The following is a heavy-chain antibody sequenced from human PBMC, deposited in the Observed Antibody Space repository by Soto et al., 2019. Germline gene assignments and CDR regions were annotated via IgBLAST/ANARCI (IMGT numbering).Heavy chain of an antibody. D-gene: IGHD6-13*01. V-gene: IGHV3-33*01. CDR1: GFTFSNYG. J-gene: IGHJ4*02. Sequence: QVQLVESGGGVDQPGRSLRLSCAASGFTFSNYGMHWVRQAPGKGLEWVAVIWYDGSNKYYVESVKGRITISRDNSKNTLYLQMNSLRAEDTAVYYCARGGRYSSSWYGPLDYWGQGTLVTVSS. CDR3: ARGGRYSSSWYGPLDY. CDR2: IWYDGSNK.